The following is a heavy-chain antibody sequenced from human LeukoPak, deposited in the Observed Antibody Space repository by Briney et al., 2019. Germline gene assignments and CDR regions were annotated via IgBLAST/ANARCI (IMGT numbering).Heavy chain of an antibody. Sequence: GGSLRLSCATSGFTFNSYWMHWVRQAPGKGLAWVSYISPDGSSTNYADSVKGRFTISRDNSKNSLYLQMDSLRTEDTAFYYCAKDLGARNYYYYYMDVWGKGTTVTISS. J-gene: IGHJ6*03. CDR2: ISPDGSST. D-gene: IGHD1-26*01. CDR3: AKDLGARNYYYYYMDV. CDR1: GFTFNSYW. V-gene: IGHV3-74*01.